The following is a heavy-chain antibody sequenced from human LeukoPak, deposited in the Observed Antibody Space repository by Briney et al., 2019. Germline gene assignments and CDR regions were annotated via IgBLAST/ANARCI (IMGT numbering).Heavy chain of an antibody. V-gene: IGHV4-4*07. D-gene: IGHD6-13*01. J-gene: IGHJ5*02. CDR3: ARVDKSSSWYRNWFDP. CDR1: GGSISSYY. CDR2: IYTSGST. Sequence: PSETLSLTCTVSGGSISSYYWSWIRQPAGKGLEWIGRIYTSGSTNYNPSLKSRVTMSVDTSKNQFSLKLSSVTAADTAVYYCARVDKSSSWYRNWFDPWGQGTLVTVSS.